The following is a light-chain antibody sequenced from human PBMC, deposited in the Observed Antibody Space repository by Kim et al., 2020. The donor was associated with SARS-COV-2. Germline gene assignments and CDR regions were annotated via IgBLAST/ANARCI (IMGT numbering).Light chain of an antibody. CDR3: AAWDDTVNGWV. CDR2: TNN. J-gene: IGLJ3*02. V-gene: IGLV1-44*01. Sequence: ELTQPPSASGTPGQRVTISCSGSNSNSGSNAVNWYQQLPGTAPKLLVYTNNQRPSGVPDRFSGSRSGTAASLAISGLESEDEADYYCAAWDDTVNGWVFGGGTQLTVL. CDR1: NSNSGSNA.